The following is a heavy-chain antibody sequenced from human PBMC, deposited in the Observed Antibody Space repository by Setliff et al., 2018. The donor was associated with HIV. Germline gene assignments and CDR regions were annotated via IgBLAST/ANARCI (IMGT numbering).Heavy chain of an antibody. J-gene: IGHJ5*02. CDR2: IYTTERI. Sequence: SETLSLTCSFSGGSISGHYWSWIRQTPGKGLEWIATIYTTERISYNPSLKSRVTISVDTSKNQFSLKLSSVTAADTAVYYCARGFLLEWLWTNWFDPWGQGTLVTVSS. CDR1: GGSISGHY. V-gene: IGHV4-59*11. D-gene: IGHD3-3*01. CDR3: ARGFLLEWLWTNWFDP.